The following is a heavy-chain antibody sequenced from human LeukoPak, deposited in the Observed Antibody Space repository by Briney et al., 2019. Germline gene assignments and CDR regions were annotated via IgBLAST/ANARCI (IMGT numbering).Heavy chain of an antibody. D-gene: IGHD6-13*01. CDR1: GYSSTSYW. Sequence: GESLKISCKGSGYSSTSYWIGWVRQVPGKGLEWMGIIYPGDSDTRYSPSFQGQVTISADKSISTAYLQWSSLKASDTAMYYCARKSHSSSWTHFDYWGQGTLVTVSS. V-gene: IGHV5-51*01. CDR2: IYPGDSDT. CDR3: ARKSHSSSWTHFDY. J-gene: IGHJ4*02.